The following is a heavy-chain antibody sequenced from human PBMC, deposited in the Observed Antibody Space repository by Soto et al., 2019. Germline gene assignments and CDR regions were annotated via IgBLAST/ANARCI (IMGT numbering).Heavy chain of an antibody. CDR1: GGSISSGDYY. J-gene: IGHJ4*02. CDR2: IYYSGST. V-gene: IGHV4-30-4*01. Sequence: SETLSLTCTVSGGSISSGDYYWSWIRQPPGKGLEWIGYIYYSGSTYYNPSLKSRVTISVDTSKNQFSLKLSSVTAADTAVYYCARVVVATIMSYFDYWGQGTLVTVSS. D-gene: IGHD5-12*01. CDR3: ARVVVATIMSYFDY.